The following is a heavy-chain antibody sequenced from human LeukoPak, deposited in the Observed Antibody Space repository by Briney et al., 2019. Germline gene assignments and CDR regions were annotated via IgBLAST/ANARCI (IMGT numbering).Heavy chain of an antibody. V-gene: IGHV4-34*01. CDR2: INHSGST. CDR3: ARRLPISSSWTRRPVGWFDP. J-gene: IGHJ5*02. CDR1: GGSFSGYY. D-gene: IGHD6-13*01. Sequence: PSETLSLTCAVYGGSFSGYYWSWIRQPPGKGLEWIGEINHSGSTNYNPSLKSRVTISVDTSKNQFSLKLSSVTAADTAVYYCARRLPISSSWTRRPVGWFDPWGQGTLVTVSS.